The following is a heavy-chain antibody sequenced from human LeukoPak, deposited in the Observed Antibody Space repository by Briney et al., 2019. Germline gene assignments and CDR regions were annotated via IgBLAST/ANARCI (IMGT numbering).Heavy chain of an antibody. D-gene: IGHD6-6*01. V-gene: IGHV1-2*02. CDR3: ARTAFPSSPSLDP. J-gene: IGHJ5*02. Sequence: ASVKVSCKASGYMFTGYYMHWVRQAPGQGLEWMGWIYPNSGGTNYAQNFQGRVTMTRDTSISTACMELSSPRSDDTAVYYCARTAFPSSPSLDPWGQGTLVTVSS. CDR2: IYPNSGGT. CDR1: GYMFTGYY.